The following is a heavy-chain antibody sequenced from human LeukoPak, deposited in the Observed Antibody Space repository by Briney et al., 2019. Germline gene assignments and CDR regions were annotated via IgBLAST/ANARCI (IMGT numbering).Heavy chain of an antibody. CDR1: GFTFSSYA. CDR2: ISYDGSNK. V-gene: IGHV3-30*04. CDR3: ARDTRIDYGDYGFLVGY. Sequence: GGSLRLSCAASGFTFSSYAMHWVRQAPGKGLEWVAVISYDGSNKYYADSVKGRFTISRDNSKNTLYLQMNSLRAEDTAVYYCARDTRIDYGDYGFLVGYWGQGTLVTVSS. J-gene: IGHJ4*02. D-gene: IGHD4-17*01.